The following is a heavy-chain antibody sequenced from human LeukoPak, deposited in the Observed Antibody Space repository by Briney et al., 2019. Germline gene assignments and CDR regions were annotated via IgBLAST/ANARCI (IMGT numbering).Heavy chain of an antibody. Sequence: GGSLRLSCAASGFTFSSYGMHWVRQAPGKGLEWVAFIRYDGSNKYYADSVKGRFTISRDNSENTLYLQMNSLRAEDTAVYYCAKDFVVRGYDNIDYWGQGTLVTVSS. CDR3: AKDFVVRGYDNIDY. CDR1: GFTFSSYG. J-gene: IGHJ4*02. CDR2: IRYDGSNK. D-gene: IGHD5-12*01. V-gene: IGHV3-30*02.